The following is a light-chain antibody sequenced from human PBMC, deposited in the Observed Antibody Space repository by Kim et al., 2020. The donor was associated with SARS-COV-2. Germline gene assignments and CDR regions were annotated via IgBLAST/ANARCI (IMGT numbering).Light chain of an antibody. CDR2: EDN. CDR1: SDSIASND. CDR3: QSYDSSNHVV. J-gene: IGLJ2*01. V-gene: IGLV6-57*03. Sequence: KTVTITCTRSSDSIASNDVQWYQQRPGSAPTTVIYEDNQRPSGVPDRFSGSIDSSSNSASLTISGLKTEDEADYYCQSYDSSNHVVFGGGTQLTVL.